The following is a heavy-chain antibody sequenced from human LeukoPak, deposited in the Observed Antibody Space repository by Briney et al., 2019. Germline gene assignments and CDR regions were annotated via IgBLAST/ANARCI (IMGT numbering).Heavy chain of an antibody. Sequence: SRTLSLTCTVSGGSISSGGYYWSWIRQHPGRGLEWIGYIYYSGSTYYNPSLKSRVTISVDTSKTQFSLKLSSVTAADTAVYYCARVNYDFWSGYYSWFDPWGQGTLVTVSS. CDR3: ARVNYDFWSGYYSWFDP. V-gene: IGHV4-31*03. J-gene: IGHJ5*02. D-gene: IGHD3-3*01. CDR2: IYYSGST. CDR1: GGSISSGGYY.